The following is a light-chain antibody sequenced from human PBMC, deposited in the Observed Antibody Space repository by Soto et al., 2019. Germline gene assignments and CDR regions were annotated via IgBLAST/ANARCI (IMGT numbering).Light chain of an antibody. Sequence: QSVLTQPPSASGTPGQRVTISCSGSSSNIGSNTVNWYQQLPGTAPKLLSYSNNQRPSGVPDRFSGSKSGTSASLAISGLQSEDEADYYCSAWDDSLNGVVFGRGTKLTV. V-gene: IGLV1-44*01. CDR3: SAWDDSLNGVV. CDR1: SSNIGSNT. J-gene: IGLJ2*01. CDR2: SNN.